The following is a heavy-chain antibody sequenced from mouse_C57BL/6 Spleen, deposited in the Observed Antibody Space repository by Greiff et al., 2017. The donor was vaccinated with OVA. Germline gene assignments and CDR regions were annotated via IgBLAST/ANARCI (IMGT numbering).Heavy chain of an antibody. D-gene: IGHD2-4*01. CDR2: ISYSGST. CDR1: GYSITSGYD. Sequence: EVKVEESGPGMVKPSQSLSLTCTVTGYSITSGYDWHWIRHFPGNKLEWMGYISYSGSTNYNPSLKSRISITHDTSKNHFFLKLNSVTTEDTATYYCARGGLGVFDYWGQGTTLTVSS. V-gene: IGHV3-1*01. J-gene: IGHJ2*01. CDR3: ARGGLGVFDY.